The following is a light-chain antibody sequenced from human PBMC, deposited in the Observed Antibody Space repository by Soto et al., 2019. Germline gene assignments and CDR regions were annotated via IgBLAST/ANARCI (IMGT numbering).Light chain of an antibody. Sequence: DVHMTHSPCTLSASVGGRCTITCLASQSISSWLAWYQQKPGKAPKLLIYKASSLESGVPSRFSGSGSGTEFTLTISSLQPDDFATYYCQQYNSYPLTFGGGTKVDIK. CDR1: QSISSW. CDR2: KAS. CDR3: QQYNSYPLT. J-gene: IGKJ4*01. V-gene: IGKV1-5*03.